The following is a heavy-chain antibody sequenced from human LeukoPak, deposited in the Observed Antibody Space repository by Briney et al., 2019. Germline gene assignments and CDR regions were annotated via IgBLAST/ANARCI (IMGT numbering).Heavy chain of an antibody. CDR2: IYHSGST. CDR1: GGSISSGGYS. Sequence: PSQTLSLTCTVSGGSISSGGYSWSWIRQPPGKGLEWIGYIYHSGSTYYNPSLRSRVTISVDRSKNQFSLKLSSVTAADTAVYYCARAPMGGYYGFDVWGQGTTVTVSS. D-gene: IGHD3-10*01. V-gene: IGHV4-30-2*01. J-gene: IGHJ6*02. CDR3: ARAPMGGYYGFDV.